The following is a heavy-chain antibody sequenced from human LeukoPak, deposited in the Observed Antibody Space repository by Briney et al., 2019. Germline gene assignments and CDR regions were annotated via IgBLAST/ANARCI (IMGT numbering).Heavy chain of an antibody. CDR3: AKGFCSTTSCPPMDV. Sequence: PGRSLRLSCAASGFTFSSSVIHWARQAPGKGLEWVAVISYDGNNKYYADSVKGRFTISRDNSKNTLYVQMNSLRGEDTAVYYCAKGFCSTTSCPPMDVWGQGTTVTVSS. CDR1: GFTFSSSV. V-gene: IGHV3-30*18. D-gene: IGHD2-2*01. CDR2: ISYDGNNK. J-gene: IGHJ6*02.